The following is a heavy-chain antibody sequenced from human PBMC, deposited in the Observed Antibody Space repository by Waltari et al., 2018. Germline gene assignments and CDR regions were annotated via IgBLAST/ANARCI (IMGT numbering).Heavy chain of an antibody. J-gene: IGHJ4*02. CDR2: INHGGTT. CDR3: ARGYSNGYGPGDS. V-gene: IGHV4-34*01. CDR1: GASLRNYF. Sequence: QVQLQQWGAGLVKPSETLSLTCAVYGASLRNYFWSWIRQAPGKGLEWIGEINHGGTTNYNPSLKSRVTISVDTSKSQFSLRLRSVTAADTAVYYCARGYSNGYGPGDSWGQGTLVTDSS. D-gene: IGHD5-18*01.